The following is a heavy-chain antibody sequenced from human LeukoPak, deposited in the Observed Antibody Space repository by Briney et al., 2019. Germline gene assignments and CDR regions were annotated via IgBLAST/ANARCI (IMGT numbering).Heavy chain of an antibody. V-gene: IGHV4-34*01. CDR3: SRGLSDAY. CDR2: INHSGIT. J-gene: IGHJ4*02. CDR1: GVSFSGYY. Sequence: PSETLSLTCGVYGVSFSGYYWTWIRQPPGKGLEWIGEINHSGITNYNPSLKSGVTISIDTSKSQFSLKLNSVTAADTAVYYCSRGLSDAYWGQGTLVTVSS.